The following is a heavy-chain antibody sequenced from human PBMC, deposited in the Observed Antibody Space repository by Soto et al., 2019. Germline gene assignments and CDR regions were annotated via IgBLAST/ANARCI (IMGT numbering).Heavy chain of an antibody. CDR2: INPNNGNT. CDR1: GYTFTSYD. V-gene: IGHV1-8*01. J-gene: IGHJ5*02. CDR3: ARTSSATRGGFDP. Sequence: QVPLVQSGAEVKKSGASVKVSCKASGYTFTSYDINWVRQATGQGLEWMGWINPNNGNTGYAQKFQGRVTMTRDTSINTAYMELSSLRSDDTAVYFCARTSSATRGGFDPWGQGTPVTVSS. D-gene: IGHD3-10*01.